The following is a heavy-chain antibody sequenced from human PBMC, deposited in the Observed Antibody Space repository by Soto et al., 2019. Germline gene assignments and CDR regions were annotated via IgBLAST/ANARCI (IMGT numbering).Heavy chain of an antibody. D-gene: IGHD2-2*03. J-gene: IGHJ6*02. V-gene: IGHV1-18*01. CDR3: LMVDIYVTPTPQDV. CDR1: GYIFVNYG. CDR2: ISPYTGNT. Sequence: QVQLVQSGDEVKKPGASVKVSCKASGYIFVNYGIAWVRQAPGQGLEWMGWISPYTGNTHSATKIQGRLTMTTDTSTTTDYMDLGRLTSDDTAVYYCLMVDIYVTPTPQDVLGQGTTVTVSS.